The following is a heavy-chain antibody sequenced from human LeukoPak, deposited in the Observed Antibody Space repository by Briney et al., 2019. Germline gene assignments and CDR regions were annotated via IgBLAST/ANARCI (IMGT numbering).Heavy chain of an antibody. CDR2: IYYTGGT. J-gene: IGHJ4*02. V-gene: IGHV4-59*08. CDR1: GGSIGSDY. D-gene: IGHD6-19*01. CDR3: AKYGNSGWVIDN. Sequence: SETLSLTCTVSGGSIGSDYWTWIRQPPGKGLEYIGYIYYTGGTNYNPSLKSRVTISVDTSKYQFSLKLSSVTAADTAVYFCAKYGNSGWVIDNWGQGTLVTVSS.